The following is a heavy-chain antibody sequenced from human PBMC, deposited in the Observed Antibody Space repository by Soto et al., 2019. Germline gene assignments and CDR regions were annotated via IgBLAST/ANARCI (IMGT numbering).Heavy chain of an antibody. D-gene: IGHD2-2*01. V-gene: IGHV4-31*03. Sequence: PSETLSLTCTVSGGSISSGGYYWSWIRQHPGKGLEWIGYIYYSGSTYYNPSLKSRVTISVDTSKNQFSLKLSSVTAADTAVYYCARGGIVVVPAATSYYYYGMDVWGQGTTVT. CDR1: GGSISSGGYY. J-gene: IGHJ6*02. CDR3: ARGGIVVVPAATSYYYYGMDV. CDR2: IYYSGST.